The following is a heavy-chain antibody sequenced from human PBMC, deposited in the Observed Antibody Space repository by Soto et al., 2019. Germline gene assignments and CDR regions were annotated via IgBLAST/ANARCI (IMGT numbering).Heavy chain of an antibody. CDR2: MSSDGSNE. V-gene: IGHV3-30-3*01. J-gene: IGHJ4*02. Sequence: QVQLLESGGGVVRPGRSLRLSCEDSGFTFINHAMHWVRQAPGKGLEWVAFMSSDGSNEYYADSVKGRFTISRDNSKKTLFLQMNSLRTEDTAVYYCARDRKYYFDYWGQGTLVTVSS. CDR1: GFTFINHA. CDR3: ARDRKYYFDY.